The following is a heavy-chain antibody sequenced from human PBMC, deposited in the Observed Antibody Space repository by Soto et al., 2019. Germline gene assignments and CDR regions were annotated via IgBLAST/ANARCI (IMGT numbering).Heavy chain of an antibody. J-gene: IGHJ5*02. V-gene: IGHV4-39*01. CDR1: GGSSRQSSYF. CDR2: VYYSGTP. Sequence: PSETLSLTCAVSGGSSRQSSYFWGWIRQPPGKGLEWIASVYYSGTPYYNTSLKSRVTISIDTSKTQISLKLKYLTAADTAVYYCARADTAMDPPGSWGQGTLVT. D-gene: IGHD5-18*01. CDR3: ARADTAMDPPGS.